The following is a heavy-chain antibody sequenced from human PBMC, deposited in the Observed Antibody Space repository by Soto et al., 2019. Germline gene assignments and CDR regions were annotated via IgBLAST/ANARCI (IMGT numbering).Heavy chain of an antibody. CDR1: GFAFNIYA. V-gene: IGHV3-30-3*01. CDR2: ISHDGTNR. D-gene: IGHD3-3*01. Sequence: GGSLRLSCAAPGFAFNIYAIHWVRQAPGKGLEWVAVISHDGTNRYYTDSVRGRFTISRDNSKNTVYLEMDSLRADDTAVYYCARSSGVPTPDFDYWGQGTLVTVSS. CDR3: ARSSGVPTPDFDY. J-gene: IGHJ4*02.